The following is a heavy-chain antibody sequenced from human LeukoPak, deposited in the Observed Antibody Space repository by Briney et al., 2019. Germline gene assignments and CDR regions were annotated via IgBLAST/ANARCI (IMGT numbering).Heavy chain of an antibody. CDR2: ISSNGGST. V-gene: IGHV3-64D*09. D-gene: IGHD3-3*01. Sequence: PGGPLRLSCSASGFTFSSYAMHWVRQAPGKGLEYVSAISSNGGSTYYADSVKGRFTISRDNSKNTLYLQMSSLRAEDTAVYYCVNLIPYDFWSGYLDYWGQGTLVTVSS. CDR3: VNLIPYDFWSGYLDY. J-gene: IGHJ4*02. CDR1: GFTFSSYA.